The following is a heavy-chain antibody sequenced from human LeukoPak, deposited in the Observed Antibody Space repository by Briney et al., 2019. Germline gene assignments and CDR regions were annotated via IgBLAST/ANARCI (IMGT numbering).Heavy chain of an antibody. Sequence: QAGGSLRLSCAASGFTFSSFDMHWVRLPTGQGLEWVSTIGTASDTYYPGSVEGRFTLSRDNAKNSLYLQMNSLTAGDTAVYYCARGPPRGKYYYMDVWGKGTTVTVSS. CDR1: GFTFSSFD. CDR2: IGTASDT. V-gene: IGHV3-13*01. D-gene: IGHD1-1*01. J-gene: IGHJ6*03. CDR3: ARGPPRGKYYYMDV.